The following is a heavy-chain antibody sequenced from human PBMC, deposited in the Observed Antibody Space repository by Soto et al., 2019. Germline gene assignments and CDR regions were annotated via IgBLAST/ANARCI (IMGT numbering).Heavy chain of an antibody. Sequence: QVQLVQSGAEVKKPGASVKVSCKASGYTFTSYGISWVRQAPGQGLEWMGGISAYNGNTNYAQKLQGRVTTTTDTSTSTAYMELRSLRSDDTAVYYCARRVQLVEGYYYYGMDVWGQGTTVTVSS. CDR3: ARRVQLVEGYYYYGMDV. D-gene: IGHD6-13*01. J-gene: IGHJ6*02. CDR2: ISAYNGNT. V-gene: IGHV1-18*01. CDR1: GYTFTSYG.